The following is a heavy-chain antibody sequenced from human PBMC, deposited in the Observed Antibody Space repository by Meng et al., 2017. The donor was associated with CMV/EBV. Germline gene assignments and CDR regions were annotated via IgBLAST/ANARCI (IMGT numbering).Heavy chain of an antibody. J-gene: IGHJ6*02. Sequence: HWVRQATGKGLEWVAVISYDGSNKYYADSVKGRFTISRDNSKNTLYLQMNSLRAEDTAVYYCAKDRGNFGQGVIIGPYYYYYYGMDVWGQGTTVTVSS. V-gene: IGHV3-30*18. CDR2: ISYDGSNK. D-gene: IGHD3-10*01. CDR3: AKDRGNFGQGVIIGPYYYYYYGMDV.